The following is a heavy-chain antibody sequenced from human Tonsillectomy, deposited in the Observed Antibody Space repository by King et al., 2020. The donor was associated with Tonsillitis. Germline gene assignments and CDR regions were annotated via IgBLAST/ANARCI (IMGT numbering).Heavy chain of an antibody. Sequence: TLKESGPTLVKPTQTLTLTCTFSGFSLSTSGVGVGWIRHPPGKALEWLSLIYWDDDKRYSPSLKSRLTIAKDTSKNQVVLTMTNMDPVDTATHYCAHSIRAWPKYYFDYWGQGTLVAVSS. J-gene: IGHJ4*02. CDR1: GFSLSTSGVG. CDR3: AHSIRAWPKYYFDY. CDR2: IYWDDDK. V-gene: IGHV2-5*02.